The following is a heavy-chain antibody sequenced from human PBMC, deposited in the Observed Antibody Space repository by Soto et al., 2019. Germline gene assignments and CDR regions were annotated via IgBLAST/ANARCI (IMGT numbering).Heavy chain of an antibody. D-gene: IGHD6-19*01. CDR2: VKPNSGNT. CDR3: ATDRDGQWLVV. CDR1: GYTFTSYD. Sequence: ASVKVSCKASGYTFTSYDFNWVRQAPGQGLEWMGRVKPNSGNTDYAQKFQGRVTMTRNTSIRTAYMELSSLRSEDTAVYYCATDRDGQWLVVWGQGTLVTVSS. J-gene: IGHJ4*02. V-gene: IGHV1-8*01.